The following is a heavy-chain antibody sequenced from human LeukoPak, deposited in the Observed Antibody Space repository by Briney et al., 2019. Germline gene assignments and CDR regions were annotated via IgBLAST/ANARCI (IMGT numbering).Heavy chain of an antibody. J-gene: IGHJ4*02. CDR2: INPNSGGT. CDR1: GYTFTGYY. V-gene: IGHV1-2*02. CDR3: ARGPGTSAPINFDY. D-gene: IGHD1-1*01. Sequence: ASVKVSCKASGYTFTGYYMHWVRQAPGQGLEWMGWINPNSGGTNYAQKFQGRVTMTRDTSISTAYMELSRLRSDDTAVYYCARGPGTSAPINFDYWGQGTLVTVSS.